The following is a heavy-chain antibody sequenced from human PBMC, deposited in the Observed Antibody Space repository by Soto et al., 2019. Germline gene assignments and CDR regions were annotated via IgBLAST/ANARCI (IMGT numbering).Heavy chain of an antibody. CDR3: AKDIRTHPQGPGDY. CDR1: GFTFSSYA. V-gene: IGHV3-23*01. J-gene: IGHJ4*02. Sequence: EVPLLESGGGLVQPGGSLRLSCAASGFTFSSYAMSWVRQAPGKGLEWVSAISGSGGSTYYADSVKGRFTISRDNSMNTLYLQMYSLRVEDTAVYYCAKDIRTHPQGPGDYWGQGTLVTVSS. CDR2: ISGSGGST.